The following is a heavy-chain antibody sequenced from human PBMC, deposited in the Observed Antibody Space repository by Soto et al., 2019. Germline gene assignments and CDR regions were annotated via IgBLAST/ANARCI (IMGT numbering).Heavy chain of an antibody. Sequence: SETLSLTCAVSGALVISTKWWSWVRQPPGKGLEWIGEIHHSETTNYNPSLESRVTISIDKSKNQFSLKLSSVTAADTAVYYCAREEVAYYASGSYNWFDPWGQGTPVTVS. J-gene: IGHJ5*02. CDR1: GALVISTKW. CDR2: IHHSETT. D-gene: IGHD3-10*01. CDR3: AREEVAYYASGSYNWFDP. V-gene: IGHV4-4*02.